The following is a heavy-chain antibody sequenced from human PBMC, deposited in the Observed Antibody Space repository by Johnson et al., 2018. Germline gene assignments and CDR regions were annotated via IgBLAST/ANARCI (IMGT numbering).Heavy chain of an antibody. V-gene: IGHV1-69*01. Sequence: QVQLVQSGAEVKKPGSSVKVSCKASGGTFSSYGISWVRQAPGQGLEWMGGFIPIFGAANYGQKFQGRVTITADESTNTAYMELSSLRSEDTAVYCCATPISAGAEYFQHWGQGTLVTVSS. CDR1: GGTFSSYG. CDR3: ATPISAGAEYFQH. J-gene: IGHJ1*01. D-gene: IGHD3-3*01. CDR2: FIPIFGAA.